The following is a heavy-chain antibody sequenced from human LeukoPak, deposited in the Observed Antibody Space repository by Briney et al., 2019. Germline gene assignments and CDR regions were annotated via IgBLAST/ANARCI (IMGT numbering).Heavy chain of an antibody. CDR3: ARGPAAPIYGMDV. CDR1: GFTVSSNY. CDR2: IYSGGST. Sequence: GGSLRLSCAASGFTVSSNYMSWVCQAPGKGLEWVSVIYSGGSTYYADSVKGRFTISRDNSKNTLYLQMNSLRAEDTAVYYCARGPAAPIYGMDVWGRGTTVTVSS. D-gene: IGHD2-2*01. V-gene: IGHV3-66*01. J-gene: IGHJ6*02.